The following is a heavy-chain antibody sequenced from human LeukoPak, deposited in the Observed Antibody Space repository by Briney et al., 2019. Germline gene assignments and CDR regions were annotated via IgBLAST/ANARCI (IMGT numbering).Heavy chain of an antibody. Sequence: SETLSLTCGVSGGSISSYYWSWIRQPPGKGLEWIAHIYYSGSTNYNPSLKSRVTISVDTSNNQFSLKLTSMTAADTAVYYCARGIYDSSGYYYYPEYFQHWGQGTLVTVSS. J-gene: IGHJ1*01. V-gene: IGHV4-59*01. CDR3: ARGIYDSSGYYYYPEYFQH. CDR1: GGSISSYY. D-gene: IGHD3-22*01. CDR2: IYYSGST.